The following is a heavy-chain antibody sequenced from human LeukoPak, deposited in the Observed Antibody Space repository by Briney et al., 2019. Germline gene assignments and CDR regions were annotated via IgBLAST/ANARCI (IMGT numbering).Heavy chain of an antibody. D-gene: IGHD5-12*01. CDR1: GFTFSSYW. Sequence: GGSLRLSCAASGFTFSSYWMSWVRQAPGEALEWVANIKQDGSEKYYVDSVKGRFTISRDNAKNSLYLQMNSLRAEDTAVYYCASNNIVATIDSLDYWGQGTLVTVSS. CDR3: ASNNIVATIDSLDY. CDR2: IKQDGSEK. V-gene: IGHV3-7*01. J-gene: IGHJ4*02.